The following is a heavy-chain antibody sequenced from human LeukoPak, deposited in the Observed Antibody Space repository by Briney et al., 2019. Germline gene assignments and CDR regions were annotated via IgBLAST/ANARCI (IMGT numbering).Heavy chain of an antibody. J-gene: IGHJ6*03. V-gene: IGHV4-30-2*01. CDR3: ARGDYYYYYYMDV. CDR1: GGSISSGGYY. Sequence: SETLSLTCTVSGGSISSGGYYWSWIRQPPGKGLEWIGYIYHSGSTYYNPSLKSRVTISVDTSKNQFSLKLTSVTAADTAMYYCARGDYYYYYYMDVWGKGTTVTVSS. CDR2: IYHSGST.